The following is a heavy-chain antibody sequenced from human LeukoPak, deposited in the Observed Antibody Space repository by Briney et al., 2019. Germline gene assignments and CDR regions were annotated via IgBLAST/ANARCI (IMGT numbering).Heavy chain of an antibody. CDR2: ITPMFGTS. CDR3: ASPSSGYYRDAFDI. V-gene: IGHV1-69*13. D-gene: IGHD3-22*01. CDR1: GGTFSRHT. J-gene: IGHJ3*02. Sequence: SVKVSCKASGGTFSRHTISWVRQSPGQGLEWMGGITPMFGTSNYAQKFRGRVTITADESTSTAYVELSSLRSDDTAVYYCASPSSGYYRDAFDIWGQGTMVTVSS.